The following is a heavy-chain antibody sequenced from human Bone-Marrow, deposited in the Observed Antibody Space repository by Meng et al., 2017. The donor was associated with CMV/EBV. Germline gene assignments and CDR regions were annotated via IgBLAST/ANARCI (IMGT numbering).Heavy chain of an antibody. V-gene: IGHV3-21*01. J-gene: IGHJ3*02. CDR2: ISSSSSYI. CDR1: GFTFSSYS. CDR3: ASSGRNDAFDI. D-gene: IGHD1-26*01. Sequence: SRAASGFTFSSYSMNWVRQAPGKGLEWVSSISSSSSYIYYADSVKGRFTISRDNAKNSLYLQMNSLRAEDTAVYYCASSGRNDAFDIWGQGTMVTVSS.